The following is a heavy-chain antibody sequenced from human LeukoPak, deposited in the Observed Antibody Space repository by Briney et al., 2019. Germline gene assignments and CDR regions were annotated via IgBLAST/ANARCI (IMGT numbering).Heavy chain of an antibody. CDR3: ARERSVAAAGRREFDY. J-gene: IGHJ4*02. CDR2: IYYSGST. V-gene: IGHV4-59*01. D-gene: IGHD6-13*01. Sequence: SETLSLTCTVSGGSISSYYWSWIRQPPGKGLEWIGYIYYSGSTNYNPSLKSRVTISVDTSKNQFSLKLSSVTAADTAVYYCARERSVAAAGRREFDYWGQGTLVTVSS. CDR1: GGSISSYY.